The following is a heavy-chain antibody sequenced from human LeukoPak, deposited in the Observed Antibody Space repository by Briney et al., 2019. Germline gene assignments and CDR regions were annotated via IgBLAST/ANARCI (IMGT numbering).Heavy chain of an antibody. CDR1: GGSISSSSSY. CDR3: ARPIRGARSYYYYMDV. CDR2: IYYSGST. J-gene: IGHJ6*03. V-gene: IGHV4-39*07. D-gene: IGHD3-10*01. Sequence: SETLSLTCTVSGGSISSSSSYWGWIRQPPGKGLEWIGSIYYSGSTYYNPSLKSRVTISVDTSKNQFSLKLSSVTAADTAVYYCARPIRGARSYYYYMDVWGKGTTVTISS.